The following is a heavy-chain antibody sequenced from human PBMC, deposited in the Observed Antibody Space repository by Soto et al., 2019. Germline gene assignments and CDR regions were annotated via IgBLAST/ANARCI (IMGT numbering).Heavy chain of an antibody. CDR1: GFTFSTYG. CDR2: IWYDGSNK. D-gene: IGHD6-19*01. CDR3: ARDASAYDGGWYQRGLDP. V-gene: IGHV3-33*01. Sequence: GGSLSLSCAASGFTFSTYGMHWVRQAPGKGLEWVAIIWYDGSNKYYADSVKGRFTISRDDSKNTLYLQMNSLRVEDTAVYFCARDASAYDGGWYQRGLDPWGQGTLVPVYS. J-gene: IGHJ5*02.